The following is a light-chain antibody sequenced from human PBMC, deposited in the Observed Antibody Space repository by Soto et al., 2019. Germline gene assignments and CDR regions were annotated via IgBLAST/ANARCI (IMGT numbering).Light chain of an antibody. J-gene: IGLJ1*01. CDR3: SSYTRSSISV. CDR1: SSDVGGYDY. V-gene: IGLV2-14*01. CDR2: DVI. Sequence: QSALTQPASVSGSPGQSITISCTGTSSDVGGYDYVSWYQQHPGKAPTLLIYDVINRPSGVSFRFSGSKSGNTASLTISGLQAEDEAEYYCSSYTRSSISVFGTGTKLNVL.